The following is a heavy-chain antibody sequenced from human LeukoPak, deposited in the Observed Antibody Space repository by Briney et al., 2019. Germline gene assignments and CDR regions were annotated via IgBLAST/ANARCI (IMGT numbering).Heavy chain of an antibody. J-gene: IGHJ6*03. D-gene: IGHD1-14*01. CDR3: ARGVAGVYFYYYMDV. V-gene: IGHV1-2*02. CDR1: GYTFTGYY. Sequence: ASLKVSCKASGYTFTGYYMHWVRKAPGQGLGWMGWINPNNGATHYAQKFQGTVTMTRDTSISTAYMEPSSLRSDDTAVYYCARGVAGVYFYYYMDVWGKGTTVTVSS. CDR2: INPNNGAT.